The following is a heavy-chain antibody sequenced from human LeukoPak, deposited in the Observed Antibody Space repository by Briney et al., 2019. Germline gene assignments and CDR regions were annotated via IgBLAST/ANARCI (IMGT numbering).Heavy chain of an antibody. Sequence: SETLSLTCTVSGGSISNYYWSWIRQPPGKGLEWIGYVYYSGSTKYNPSLKSRVTISVDTSKDQFSLQLSSVTAADTAVYYCVRDNYSGSRNYGMDVWGQGTTVTVSS. J-gene: IGHJ6*02. CDR1: GGSISNYY. V-gene: IGHV4-59*01. CDR3: VRDNYSGSRNYGMDV. CDR2: VYYSGST. D-gene: IGHD6-13*01.